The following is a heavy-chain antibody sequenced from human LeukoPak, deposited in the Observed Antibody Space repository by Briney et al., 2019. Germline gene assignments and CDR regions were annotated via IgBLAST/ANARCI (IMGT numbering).Heavy chain of an antibody. CDR2: IRYDGSNK. CDR1: GFTFSSYG. J-gene: IGHJ4*02. CDR3: AKDRDTAMASHGYYFDY. Sequence: PGGSLRLSCAASGFTFSSYGMHWVRQAPGKGLEWVAFIRYDGSNKYYADSVKGRFTISRDNSKNTLYLQMNSLRAEDTAVYYCAKDRDTAMASHGYYFDYWGQGTLVTVSS. V-gene: IGHV3-30*02. D-gene: IGHD5-18*01.